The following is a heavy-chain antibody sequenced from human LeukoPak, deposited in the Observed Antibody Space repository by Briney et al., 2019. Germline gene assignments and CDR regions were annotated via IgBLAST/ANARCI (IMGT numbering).Heavy chain of an antibody. J-gene: IGHJ4*02. Sequence: GGSLRLSCAASGFTFSNYGMHWVRQAPGKGLEWVTFIRYDGDNKYYAHSLKGRFTISRDNSKNTLYLQMNSLRAEDTAVYYCAREGYDILTGTFDYWGQGTLVTVSS. V-gene: IGHV3-30*02. CDR3: AREGYDILTGTFDY. CDR1: GFTFSNYG. CDR2: IRYDGDNK. D-gene: IGHD3-9*01.